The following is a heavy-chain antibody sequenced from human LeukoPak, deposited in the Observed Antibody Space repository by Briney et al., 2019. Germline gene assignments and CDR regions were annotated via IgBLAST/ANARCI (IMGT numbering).Heavy chain of an antibody. Sequence: GGSLRLSCTASGFTFGDYAMSWVRQAPGKGLEWVGFIRSKAYGGTTEYAASVKGRFTISRDDSKSIAYLQMNSLKTEDTAVYYCTRDRGVLTVDGLGENYMDVWGKGTTVTISS. CDR2: IRSKAYGGTT. J-gene: IGHJ6*03. D-gene: IGHD3-10*01. V-gene: IGHV3-49*04. CDR3: TRDRGVLTVDGLGENYMDV. CDR1: GFTFGDYA.